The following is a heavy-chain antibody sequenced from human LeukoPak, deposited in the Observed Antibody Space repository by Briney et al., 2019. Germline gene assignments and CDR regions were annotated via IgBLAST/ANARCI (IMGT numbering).Heavy chain of an antibody. D-gene: IGHD1-26*01. CDR3: ATTGGGSYLWGAFDI. Sequence: KPSETLSLTCTVSGYSISSGFYWGWIRQPPGKGLEWIGNVYHGGSSYYNPSLKSRVTISVDTSKNQFSLKLSSVTAADTAVYYCATTGGGSYLWGAFDIWGQGTMVTVSS. J-gene: IGHJ3*02. CDR2: VYHGGSS. CDR1: GYSISSGFY. V-gene: IGHV4-38-2*02.